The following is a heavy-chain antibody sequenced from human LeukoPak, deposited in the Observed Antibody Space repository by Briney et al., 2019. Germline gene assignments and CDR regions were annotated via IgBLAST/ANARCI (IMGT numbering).Heavy chain of an antibody. D-gene: IGHD2-15*01. Sequence: PSETLSLTCTVSGGSISSSSYYWGWIRQPPGKGLEWIVTIYYSGSTSYNPSLKSRVTISVDTSKNQFSLKLSSVTAADTAVYYCASHCNAGSCYSGGFDYWGQGTLDTVSS. J-gene: IGHJ4*02. CDR3: ASHCNAGSCYSGGFDY. CDR2: IYYSGST. CDR1: GGSISSSSYY. V-gene: IGHV4-39*07.